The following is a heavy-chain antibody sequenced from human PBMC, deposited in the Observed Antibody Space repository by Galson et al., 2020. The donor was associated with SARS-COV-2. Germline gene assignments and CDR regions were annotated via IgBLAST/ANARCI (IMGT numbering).Heavy chain of an antibody. J-gene: IGHJ4*02. CDR3: VRHPYYRLPNIDY. CDR2: AYYSGTT. Sequence: SETLSLTCTVSGGSIISTGDYCGWIRQPPGKGLEWIGSAYYSGTTHYNPSLKSRVTISVDTSKNQFSLKLSSVTAAATAVYYCVRHPYYRLPNIDYWGQGTLVTVSS. V-gene: IGHV4-39*01. D-gene: IGHD3-16*01. CDR1: GGSIISTGDY.